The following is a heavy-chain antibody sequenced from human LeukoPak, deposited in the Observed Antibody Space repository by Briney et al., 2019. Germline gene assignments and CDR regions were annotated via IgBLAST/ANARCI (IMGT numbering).Heavy chain of an antibody. CDR1: GYTFTSYG. V-gene: IGHV1-18*01. CDR3: AREPLVVPAAIPDDWFDP. D-gene: IGHD2-2*01. CDR2: ISAYNGNT. J-gene: IGHJ5*02. Sequence: ASVKVSCKASGYTFTSYGISRVRQAPGQGLEWMGWISAYNGNTNYAQKLQGRVTMTTDTSTSTAYMELRSLRSDDTAVYYCAREPLVVPAAIPDDWFDPWGQGTLVTVSS.